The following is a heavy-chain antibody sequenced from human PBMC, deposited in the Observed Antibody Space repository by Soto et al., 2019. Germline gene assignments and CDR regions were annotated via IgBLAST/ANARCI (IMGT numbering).Heavy chain of an antibody. D-gene: IGHD3-22*01. V-gene: IGHV3-21*01. CDR3: ARKSYYVDSGFYDY. Sequence: PGGSLRLSCAASGFSFSRHSMNWVRQAPGKGLEWVSSISPTSEYIYHADSVKGRFTISRDNAMNSLYLQMDSLRADDTAVYYCARKSYYVDSGFYDYWGQGALVTVSS. CDR1: GFSFSRHS. CDR2: ISPTSEYI. J-gene: IGHJ4*02.